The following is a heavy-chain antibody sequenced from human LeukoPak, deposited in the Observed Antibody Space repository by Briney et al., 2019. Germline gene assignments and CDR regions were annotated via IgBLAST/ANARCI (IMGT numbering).Heavy chain of an antibody. CDR3: ARRHGSIAAAAQMDV. V-gene: IGHV1-69*04. J-gene: IGHJ6*02. Sequence: SVKVSCKASGGTFSSYAISWVRQAPGQGLEWMGRIIPILGIANYAQKFQGRVTITADKSTSTAYMELSSLRSEDTAVYYCARRHGSIAAAAQMDVWGQGTTVAVSS. D-gene: IGHD6-13*01. CDR1: GGTFSSYA. CDR2: IIPILGIA.